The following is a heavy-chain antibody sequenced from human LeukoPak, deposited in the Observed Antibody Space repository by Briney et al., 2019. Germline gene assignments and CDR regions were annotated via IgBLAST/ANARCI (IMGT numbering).Heavy chain of an antibody. CDR2: IIAYNGNT. V-gene: IGHV1-18*01. CDR1: GYTFTSYG. CDR3: ARVQRSKQRLVKNWFDP. Sequence: ASVKVSCKASGYTFTSYGISWVRQAPGQGLEWMGWIIAYNGNTNYAQKLQGRVTMTTDTSTSTAYMELRSLRSDDTAVYYCARVQRSKQRLVKNWFDPWGQGTLVTVSS. J-gene: IGHJ5*02. D-gene: IGHD6-13*01.